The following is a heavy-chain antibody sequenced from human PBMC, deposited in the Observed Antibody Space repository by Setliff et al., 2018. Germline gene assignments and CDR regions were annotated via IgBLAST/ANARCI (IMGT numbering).Heavy chain of an antibody. Sequence: PGGSLRLSCVASGFTFKNYGMHWVRQAPGKGLEWVAYIQYDGRNKYYADSVKGRLTISRDNSKNTLYLQMNSLRAEDTAVYYCARDRISRYYDSGAHAFDIWGQGTMVTVSS. D-gene: IGHD3-22*01. CDR3: ARDRISRYYDSGAHAFDI. J-gene: IGHJ3*02. CDR2: IQYDGRNK. CDR1: GFTFKNYG. V-gene: IGHV3-30*02.